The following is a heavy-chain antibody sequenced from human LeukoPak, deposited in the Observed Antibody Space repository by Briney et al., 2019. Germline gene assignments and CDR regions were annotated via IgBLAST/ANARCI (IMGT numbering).Heavy chain of an antibody. J-gene: IGHJ6*03. CDR1: GVTINNQA. CDR3: ARDHDWDYMDV. D-gene: IGHD3-9*01. V-gene: IGHV3-21*01. CDR2: ISSSGSYV. Sequence: GGSLRLSCAVSGVTINNQAMHWIRQAPGKGLEWDSSISSSGSYVYYADSVKGRFTISRDNAKNSLSLQMNSLKAEDTAVYYCARDHDWDYMDVWGKGTTVTVSS.